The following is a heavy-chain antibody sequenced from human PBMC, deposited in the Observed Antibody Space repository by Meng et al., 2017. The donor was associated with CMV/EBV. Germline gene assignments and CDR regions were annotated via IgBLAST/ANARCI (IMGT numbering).Heavy chain of an antibody. V-gene: IGHV5-51*01. D-gene: IGHD2-2*01. Sequence: KVSCKGSGYSFTSYWIGWVRQMPGKGLEWMGIIYPGDSDTRYSPSFQGQVTISADKSISTAYLQWSSLKASDTAMYYCARSDWSSTSCYWFDPWGQGTLVTVSS. J-gene: IGHJ5*02. CDR2: IYPGDSDT. CDR1: GYSFTSYW. CDR3: ARSDWSSTSCYWFDP.